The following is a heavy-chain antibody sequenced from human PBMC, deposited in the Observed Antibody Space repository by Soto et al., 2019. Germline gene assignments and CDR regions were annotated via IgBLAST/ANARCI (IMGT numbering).Heavy chain of an antibody. D-gene: IGHD6-19*01. CDR1: GFPFSSYG. V-gene: IGHV3-33*01. J-gene: IGHJ4*02. CDR3: AGGKSSGPYYFDY. CDR2: IWYDGSNK. Sequence: GGSLRLSCAASGFPFSSYGMHWVRPAPGKGLEWVAVIWYDGSNKYYADSVKGRFTISRDNSKNTLYLQMNSLRAEDTAVYYCAGGKSSGPYYFDYWGQGTLVTVSS.